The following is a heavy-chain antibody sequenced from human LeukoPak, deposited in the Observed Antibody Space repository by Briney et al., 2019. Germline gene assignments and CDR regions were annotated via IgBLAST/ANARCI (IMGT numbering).Heavy chain of an antibody. D-gene: IGHD6-19*01. Sequence: PSETLSLTCTVSGGSISSGGYYWSWIRQPPGKGLEWIGYIYHSGSTYYNPSLKSRVTISVDRSKNQFSLKLSSVTAADTAVYYCARGEDIAVAGGPGYWGQGTLVTVSS. CDR3: ARGEDIAVAGGPGY. J-gene: IGHJ4*02. V-gene: IGHV4-30-2*01. CDR1: GGSISSGGYY. CDR2: IYHSGST.